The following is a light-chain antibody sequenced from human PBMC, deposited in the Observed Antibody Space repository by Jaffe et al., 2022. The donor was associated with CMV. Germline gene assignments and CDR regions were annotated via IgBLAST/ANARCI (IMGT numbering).Light chain of an antibody. CDR1: QGISTW. J-gene: IGKJ2*01. CDR2: GAS. Sequence: DIQMTQSPSSLSASVGDRVTITCRASQGISTWLVWYQQRPGKAPKLLIYGASTLQTGVPSRFSGSGSGTDFTLSISSLQPEDFATYYCQQADSLPYTFGQGTKVEI. CDR3: QQADSLPYT. V-gene: IGKV1-12*01.